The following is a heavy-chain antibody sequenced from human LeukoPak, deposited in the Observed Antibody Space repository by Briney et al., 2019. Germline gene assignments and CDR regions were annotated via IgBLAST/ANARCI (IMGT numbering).Heavy chain of an antibody. J-gene: IGHJ4*02. CDR1: GFVFRTSG. D-gene: IGHD3-10*01. Sequence: GGSLRLSCAVSGFVFRTSGMHWVRQAPGKGLEWVAFIQYDGSEIYYADSAKGRFTISRDNSKNTLYLQVNSLRAEDTAVFYCARESGAARIGQLLNYWGQGTLVTVSS. V-gene: IGHV3-30*02. CDR2: IQYDGSEI. CDR3: ARESGAARIGQLLNY.